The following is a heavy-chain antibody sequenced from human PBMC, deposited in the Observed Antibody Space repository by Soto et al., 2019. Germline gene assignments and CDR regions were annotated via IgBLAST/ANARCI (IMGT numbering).Heavy chain of an antibody. V-gene: IGHV3-30-3*01. J-gene: IGHJ4*02. CDR2: ISYDGSNK. D-gene: IGHD6-19*01. Sequence: QVQLVESGGGVVQPGRSLRLSCAASGFTFSSYAMHWVRQAPGKGLEGVAVISYDGSNKYYADSVKGRFTISRDNSKNTLYLQMNSLRAEDTAVYYCARAVYSSGWGYYFDYWGQGTLVTVSS. CDR3: ARAVYSSGWGYYFDY. CDR1: GFTFSSYA.